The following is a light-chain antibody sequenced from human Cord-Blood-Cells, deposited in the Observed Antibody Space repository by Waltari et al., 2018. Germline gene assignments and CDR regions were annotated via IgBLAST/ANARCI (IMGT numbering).Light chain of an antibody. CDR2: GAS. Sequence: EIVLTQSPGTLSLSPGERATLSCRASQSVSSSYLAWYQQKPGQAPRRLIYGASSRATGIPDRFSGSGFGTDFTLTISRLEPEDFAVYYCQQYGSSPLTFGGGTKVEIK. V-gene: IGKV3-20*01. CDR3: QQYGSSPLT. J-gene: IGKJ4*01. CDR1: QSVSSSY.